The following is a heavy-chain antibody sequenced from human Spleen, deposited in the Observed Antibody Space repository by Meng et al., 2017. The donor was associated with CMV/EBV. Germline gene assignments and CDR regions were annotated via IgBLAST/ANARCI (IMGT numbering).Heavy chain of an antibody. V-gene: IGHV1-2*02. Sequence: GYNFNGYNRHWVRQAPGQGLEWMGWINPNSGGTKDAQKLQGRVNMTRDTSISTAYMELSRLRSDDTAVYYCARDHSSRWPYNWFDPWGQGTLVTVSS. J-gene: IGHJ5*02. CDR2: INPNSGGT. CDR3: ARDHSSRWPYNWFDP. D-gene: IGHD6-13*01. CDR1: GYNFNGYN.